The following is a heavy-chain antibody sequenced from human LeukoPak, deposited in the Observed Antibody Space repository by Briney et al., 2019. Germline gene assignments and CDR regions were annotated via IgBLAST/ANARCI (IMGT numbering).Heavy chain of an antibody. Sequence: GASVKVSCKASGYTFTSYYMHWVRQAPGQGLEWMGIINPSGGSTSYAQKFQGRVTMTRNTSISTAYMELSSLRSEDTAVYYCARPGRLYYGSGKHLDYWGQGTLVTVSS. CDR2: INPSGGST. V-gene: IGHV1-46*01. D-gene: IGHD3-10*01. J-gene: IGHJ4*02. CDR1: GYTFTSYY. CDR3: ARPGRLYYGSGKHLDY.